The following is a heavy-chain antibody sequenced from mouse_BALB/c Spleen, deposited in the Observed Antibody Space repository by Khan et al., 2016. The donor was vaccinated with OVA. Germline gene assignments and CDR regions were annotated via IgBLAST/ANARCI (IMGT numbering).Heavy chain of an antibody. D-gene: IGHD3-2*02. V-gene: IGHV1-76*01. CDR3: ARGEAWYYFDY. CDR1: GYIFTSYW. Sequence: QVQLKQSGAELVRPGASVKLSCKISGYIFTSYWIHWVKQSPGQGLEWLARIYPGTNNTYYNAKLKDQVILTADNSSSTSYMQLSSLKSEDSAVYFWARGEAWYYFDYWGQGTTLTVSS. CDR2: IYPGTNNT. J-gene: IGHJ2*01.